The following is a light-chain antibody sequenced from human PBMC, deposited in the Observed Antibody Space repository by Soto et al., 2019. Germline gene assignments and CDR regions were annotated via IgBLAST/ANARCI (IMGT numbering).Light chain of an antibody. J-gene: IGKJ5*01. CDR2: DAS. CDR1: LNVNSY. V-gene: IGKV3-11*01. CDR3: QQRQYWPPIT. Sequence: EILLTQSPSTLSLSPGERATLSCRASLNVNSYLAWYQQKPGQAPRLLIYDASNRAAGIPARFSGSGSGTDFTLTISSLEPEDFAIYYCQQRQYWPPITFGQGTRLE.